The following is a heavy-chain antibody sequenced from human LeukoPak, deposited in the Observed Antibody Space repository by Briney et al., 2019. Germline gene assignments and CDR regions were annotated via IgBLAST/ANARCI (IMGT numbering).Heavy chain of an antibody. V-gene: IGHV3-30*18. D-gene: IGHD6-19*01. Sequence: PGGSLRLSCAASGFTFSSYGMHWVRQAPGKGLEWVAVISYDGSNKYYADSVKGRFTISRDNSKNTLYLQINSLRAEDTAVYYCAKPSSPGRRIAVAGNKAYFQHWGQGALVTVSS. CDR2: ISYDGSNK. J-gene: IGHJ1*01. CDR1: GFTFSSYG. CDR3: AKPSSPGRRIAVAGNKAYFQH.